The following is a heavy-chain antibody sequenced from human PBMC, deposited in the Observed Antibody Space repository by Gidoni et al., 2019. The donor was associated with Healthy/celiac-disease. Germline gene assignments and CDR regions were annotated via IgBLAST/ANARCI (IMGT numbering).Heavy chain of an antibody. CDR2: INWNGGST. CDR3: ARDTPPDYELDTAMSYGMDV. D-gene: IGHD5-18*01. Sequence: SCAASGFTFDDYGMSWVRQAPGKGLEWVSGINWNGGSTGYADSVKGRFTISRDNAKNSLYLQMNSLRAEDTALYHCARDTPPDYELDTAMSYGMDVWGQGTTVTVSS. J-gene: IGHJ6*02. V-gene: IGHV3-20*01. CDR1: GFTFDDYG.